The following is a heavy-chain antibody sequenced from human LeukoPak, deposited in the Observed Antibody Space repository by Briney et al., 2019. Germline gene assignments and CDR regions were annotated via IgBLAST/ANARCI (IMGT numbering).Heavy chain of an antibody. J-gene: IGHJ5*02. D-gene: IGHD6-13*01. CDR2: IYSSGST. Sequence: SETLSLTCTVSGGSISSGSYYWNWIRQPAGKGLEWIGRIYSSGSTNYNPSLKSRVTISVDTSKNQFSLKLSSVTAADTAVYYCARLIIAAATPPYNNWFDPWGQGTLVTVSS. V-gene: IGHV4-61*02. CDR3: ARLIIAAATPPYNNWFDP. CDR1: GGSISSGSYY.